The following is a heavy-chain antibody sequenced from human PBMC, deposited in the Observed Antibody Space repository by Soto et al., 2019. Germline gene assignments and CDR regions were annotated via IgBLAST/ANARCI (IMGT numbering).Heavy chain of an antibody. J-gene: IGHJ6*03. CDR1: GFTFSSYW. Sequence: GSLRLSCAASGFTFSSYWMSWVRQAPGKGLEWVSNIKQDGSEKYYVDSVKGRFTISRDNAKNSLYLQMNSLRAEDTAVYYCARDQLRFLEWLSYYYYYMDVWGKGTTVTV. D-gene: IGHD3-3*01. CDR3: ARDQLRFLEWLSYYYYYMDV. V-gene: IGHV3-7*01. CDR2: IKQDGSEK.